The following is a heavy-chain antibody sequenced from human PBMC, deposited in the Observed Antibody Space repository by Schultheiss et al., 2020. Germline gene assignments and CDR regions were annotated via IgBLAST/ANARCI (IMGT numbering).Heavy chain of an antibody. D-gene: IGHD6-13*01. CDR1: GFTFSSYA. CDR3: ARGNSSWPYYFDY. CDR2: ISGSGGST. Sequence: GGSLRLSCAASGFTFSSYAMSWVRQAPGKGLEWVSAISGSGGSTYYADSVKGRFTISRDNSKSTLYLQMNSLRAEDTAVYYCARGNSSWPYYFDYWGQGTLVTVSS. V-gene: IGHV3-23*01. J-gene: IGHJ4*02.